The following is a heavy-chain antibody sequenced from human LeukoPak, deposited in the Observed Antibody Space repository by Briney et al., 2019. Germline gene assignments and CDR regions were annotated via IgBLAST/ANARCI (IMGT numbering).Heavy chain of an antibody. V-gene: IGHV1-46*01. Sequence: GASVKVSCKASGYTFTSYYMHWVRQAPGQGLEWMGIINPSGGSTSYAQKFQGRVTMTRDTSTSTVYMELSSLRSEDTAVYYCAREMGRLWFGLDGAFDIWGQGTMVTVSS. CDR3: AREMGRLWFGLDGAFDI. J-gene: IGHJ3*02. D-gene: IGHD3-10*01. CDR1: GYTFTSYY. CDR2: INPSGGST.